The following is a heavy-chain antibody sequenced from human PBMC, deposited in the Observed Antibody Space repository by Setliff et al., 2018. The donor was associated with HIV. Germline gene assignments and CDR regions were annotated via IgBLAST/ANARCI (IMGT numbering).Heavy chain of an antibody. J-gene: IGHJ6*04. Sequence: SETLSLTCAVYGGSFSDYHWSWIRQAPRKRLEWIGEVYDSGSTNYNPSLKSRVTISIDTSKNRFFLKLNSVTAADTAIYYCARDLHQPGYFYYVDVWGKGTAVTVSS. CDR2: VYDSGST. D-gene: IGHD3-16*01. V-gene: IGHV4-34*01. CDR3: ARDLHQPGYFYYVDV. CDR1: GGSFSDYH.